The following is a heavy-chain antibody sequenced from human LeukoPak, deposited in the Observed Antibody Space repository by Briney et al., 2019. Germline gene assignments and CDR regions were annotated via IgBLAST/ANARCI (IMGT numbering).Heavy chain of an antibody. CDR1: GGSISSYY. D-gene: IGHD3-10*01. CDR3: ARDYYFGSGSYNFDY. J-gene: IGHJ4*02. V-gene: IGHV4-59*12. Sequence: SETLSLTCTVSGGSISSYYWSWIRQPPGKGLEWIGYIYYSGSTNYNPSLKSRVTTSVDTSKNQFSLKLSSVTAADTAVYYCARDYYFGSGSYNFDYWGQGTLVTVSS. CDR2: IYYSGST.